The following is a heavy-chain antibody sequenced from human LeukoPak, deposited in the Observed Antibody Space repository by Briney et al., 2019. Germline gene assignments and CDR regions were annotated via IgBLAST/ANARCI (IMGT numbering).Heavy chain of an antibody. CDR2: INSDGSST. D-gene: IGHD6-19*01. CDR1: GFTFSSHW. CDR3: VRGAVTGQQSDN. V-gene: IGHV3-74*01. J-gene: IGHJ4*02. Sequence: GGSLRLSCAASGFTFSSHWMHWVRQAPGKGLVWVSRINSDGSSTNYADSVKGRFTISRDNAKNTLYLQMNSLGAEDTAVYYCVRGAVTGQQSDNWGQGTLVTVSS.